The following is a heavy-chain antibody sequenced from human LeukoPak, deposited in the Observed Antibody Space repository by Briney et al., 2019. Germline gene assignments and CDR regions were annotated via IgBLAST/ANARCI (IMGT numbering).Heavy chain of an antibody. V-gene: IGHV1-69*13. CDR2: IIPIFGTA. J-gene: IGHJ5*02. D-gene: IGHD2-15*01. CDR1: GYTFTGYY. Sequence: ASVKVSCKASGYTFTGYYMHWVRQAPGQGLEWMGGIIPIFGTANYAQKFQGRVTITADESTSTAYMELSSLRSEDTAVYYCARDTDGYCSGGSCYSSANWFDPWGQGTLVTVSS. CDR3: ARDTDGYCSGGSCYSSANWFDP.